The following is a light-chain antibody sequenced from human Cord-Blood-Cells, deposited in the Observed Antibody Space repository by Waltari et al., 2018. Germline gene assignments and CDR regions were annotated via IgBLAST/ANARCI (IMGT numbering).Light chain of an antibody. Sequence: QSALTQPASVSGSPGQSITISCTGTRSDVGGNNYFSWYQQHPGKAPKLMIYDVSKRPSGVSNRFSGSKSGNTASLTISGLRAEDEADYYCSSYTSSSTWVFGGGTKLTVL. J-gene: IGLJ3*02. CDR3: SSYTSSSTWV. CDR2: DVS. V-gene: IGLV2-14*03. CDR1: RSDVGGNNY.